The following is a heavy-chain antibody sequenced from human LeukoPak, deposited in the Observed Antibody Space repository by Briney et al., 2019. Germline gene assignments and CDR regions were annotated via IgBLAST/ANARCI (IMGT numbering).Heavy chain of an antibody. V-gene: IGHV3-30-3*01. J-gene: IGHJ4*02. Sequence: GGSLRLSCAASGFTFRNYVIHWVRQAPGKGLEWVAVTSSDLNVKLYADSVKGRFTISRDNSRSTLYLQMNSLRPEDTAIYYCAREGYYGSGSPPSLYFDYWGQGTLVTVS. D-gene: IGHD3-10*01. CDR2: TSSDLNVK. CDR3: AREGYYGSGSPPSLYFDY. CDR1: GFTFRNYV.